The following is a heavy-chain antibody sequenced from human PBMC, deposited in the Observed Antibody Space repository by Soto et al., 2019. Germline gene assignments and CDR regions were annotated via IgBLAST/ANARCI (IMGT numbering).Heavy chain of an antibody. CDR3: ARGDLRGWLRGWFDP. CDR1: GFTFKSYA. J-gene: IGHJ5*02. V-gene: IGHV3-30*04. Sequence: QVQLVESGGGVVQPGRSLRLSCAVSGFTFKSYAMHWVRQAPGKGLEWVAVISFDGRNGVYSDSVKGRFTVSRDNSNNTMYLQINSLRPEDTAVYYCARGDLRGWLRGWFDPWGQGTLVTVSS. D-gene: IGHD6-19*01. CDR2: ISFDGRNG.